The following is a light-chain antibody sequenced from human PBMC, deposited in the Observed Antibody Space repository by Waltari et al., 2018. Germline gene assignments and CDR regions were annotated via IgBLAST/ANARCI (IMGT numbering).Light chain of an antibody. J-gene: IGKJ1*01. Sequence: EIVLTQSPATLSLSPGERATLPCGASQSVSSGYLAWYQQKPGLAPRLLIYDTWTRVTGIPDRFSGSGSGTDFTLTISRLESEDFAVYYCQQYGRSPRTFGLGTKVEIK. CDR1: QSVSSGY. V-gene: IGKV3D-20*01. CDR2: DTW. CDR3: QQYGRSPRT.